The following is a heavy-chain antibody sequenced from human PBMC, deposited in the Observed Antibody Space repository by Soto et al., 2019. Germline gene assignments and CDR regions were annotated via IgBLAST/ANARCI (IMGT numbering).Heavy chain of an antibody. V-gene: IGHV5-51*01. CDR2: IYPGDSDT. CDR3: ARLGWTGYYYFAY. Sequence: PWLPMRVWWRGAEDRFISYGSGWVRKMPGKGLEWMGIIYPGDSDTRYSPSFQGQVTISADKSISTAYLQWSSLKASDTAIYYCARLGWTGYYYFAYWRQRTLVTVSS. D-gene: IGHD3-9*01. CDR1: EDRFISYG. J-gene: IGHJ4*02.